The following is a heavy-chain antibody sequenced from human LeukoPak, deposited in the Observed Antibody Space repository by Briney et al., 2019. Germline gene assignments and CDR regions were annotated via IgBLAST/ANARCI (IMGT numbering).Heavy chain of an antibody. CDR1: GFTFGGYG. J-gene: IGHJ4*02. Sequence: PGGSLRLSCAGSGFTFGGYGMHWFRQTPGKRLEWVAVIAYDGSRAFYADSVKGRFTISRDNSKNTMSVQMDDLRAEDTAVYYCTRYNNDHFDYWGQGTLVTGSS. CDR3: TRYNNDHFDY. V-gene: IGHV3-33*01. D-gene: IGHD1-14*01. CDR2: IAYDGSRA.